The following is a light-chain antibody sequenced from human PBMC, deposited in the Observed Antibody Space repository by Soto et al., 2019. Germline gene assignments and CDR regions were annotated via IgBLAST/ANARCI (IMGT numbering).Light chain of an antibody. CDR3: YSYAGIKV. J-gene: IGLJ2*01. Sequence: QSALTQPASVSGSPGQSITISCTGTNSDTGIYNLLSWYQHHPGKAPKLIIYEGTKRPSGVSNRFSGSKSGNAASLTISGLQAEDEADYYCYSYAGIKVFGGGTKLTVL. CDR1: NSDTGIYNL. CDR2: EGT. V-gene: IGLV2-23*01.